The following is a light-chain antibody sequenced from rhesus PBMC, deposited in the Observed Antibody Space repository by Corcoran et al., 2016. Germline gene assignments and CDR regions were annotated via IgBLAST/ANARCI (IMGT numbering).Light chain of an antibody. CDR1: QGVSNY. CDR2: RAS. CDR3: QQHDSSPFT. J-gene: IGKJ3*01. V-gene: IGKV1-69*01. Sequence: DIQMTQSPSSLSASVGDRVTITCRASQGVSNYLAWYQQKPGRAPKLLIFRASTLETGVPSRFSGIGSGTDFTLSITSRQPEDFATYYCQQHDSSPFTFGPGTKLDIK.